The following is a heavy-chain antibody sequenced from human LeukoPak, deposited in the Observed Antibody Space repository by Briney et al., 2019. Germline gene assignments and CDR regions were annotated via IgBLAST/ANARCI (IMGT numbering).Heavy chain of an antibody. CDR3: ARVGDRYRVYPTGFDY. CDR1: GFTFSTNS. Sequence: PGGSLRLSCAASGFTFSTNSMNWVRQAPGKGLEWVSYISSTGGTIYYADSMKGRFTISRDNAKNSLYLQMNSLRVEDTAVYYCARVGDRYRVYPTGFDYWGQGTLVTVSS. D-gene: IGHD6-13*01. J-gene: IGHJ4*02. CDR2: ISSTGGTI. V-gene: IGHV3-48*04.